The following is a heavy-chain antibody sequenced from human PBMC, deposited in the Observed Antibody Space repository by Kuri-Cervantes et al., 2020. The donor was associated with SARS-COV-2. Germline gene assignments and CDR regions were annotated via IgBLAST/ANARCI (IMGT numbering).Heavy chain of an antibody. CDR3: AKVSDSMTTVTTLGV. J-gene: IGHJ4*02. D-gene: IGHD4-17*01. V-gene: IGHV3-23*01. CDR1: GFTFSTYT. Sequence: GEALKTCRAASGFTFSTYTMSWVRQAPGKGLGWVSAISRSGTYYAASVMGRFTISRDNSKNTLYLQMNSLRAEDTAVYYCAKVSDSMTTVTTLGVWGQGTLVTVSS. CDR2: ISRSGT.